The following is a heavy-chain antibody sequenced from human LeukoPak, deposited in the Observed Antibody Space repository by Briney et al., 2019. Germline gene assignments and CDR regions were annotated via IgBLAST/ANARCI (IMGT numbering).Heavy chain of an antibody. CDR1: GGSISSYY. V-gene: IGHV4-59*01. CDR2: IYNSGST. D-gene: IGHD2-15*01. Sequence: SETLSLTCTVSGGSISSYYWSWIRQPPGKGLEWIGYIYNSGSTNYNPSLKSRVTISVDTSKNQFSLKLSSVTAADTAVYYCAREGGADCSGGSCYGWFDPWGQGTLVTVSS. J-gene: IGHJ5*02. CDR3: AREGGADCSGGSCYGWFDP.